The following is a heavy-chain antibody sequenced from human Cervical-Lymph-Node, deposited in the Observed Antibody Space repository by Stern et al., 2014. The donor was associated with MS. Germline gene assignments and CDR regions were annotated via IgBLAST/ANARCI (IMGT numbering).Heavy chain of an antibody. CDR1: GFIFSNSA. D-gene: IGHD3-16*01. J-gene: IGHJ3*02. CDR2: ITFDGSSR. V-gene: IGHV3-30*04. Sequence: QVQLVESGGGAVQPGRSLRLSCAASGFIFSNSAMHWVRQAPGKGLEWVSTITFDGSSRYYTDSVKGRFTISRVNSENTLSLQLNTPRPDDTAVYYCASGTSNEFGPFEMWGQGAMVTVSS. CDR3: ASGTSNEFGPFEM.